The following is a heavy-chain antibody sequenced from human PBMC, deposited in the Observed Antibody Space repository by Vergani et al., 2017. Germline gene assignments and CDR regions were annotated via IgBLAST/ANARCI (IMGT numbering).Heavy chain of an antibody. CDR3: ARLDGRGSSGSKYFDY. V-gene: IGHV5-51*01. Sequence: EVQLVQSGAEVKKPGESLNISCQISGYSFTKYWIGWVRQMPGKGLEWMGIIHPADSDTRYSPSFQGQVTISVDKSISTAYLQRSSLRASDSAMYYCARLDGRGSSGSKYFDYWGQGTLVAVSS. CDR1: GYSFTKYW. J-gene: IGHJ4*02. D-gene: IGHD1-26*01. CDR2: IHPADSDT.